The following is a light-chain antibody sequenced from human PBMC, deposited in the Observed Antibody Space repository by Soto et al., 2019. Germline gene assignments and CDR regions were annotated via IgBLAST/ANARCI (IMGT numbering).Light chain of an antibody. CDR2: KAS. V-gene: IGKV1-5*03. J-gene: IGKJ4*01. CDR1: QSISPW. Sequence: DSQMTQFPSTLSASVGDRVTITCRASQSISPWLAWYQQKPGKAPKILISKASTLQSGVPPRFSVSGSGTEFTLTISSLQPDDFATYYCQQYERYPMTFGGGTKVEIK. CDR3: QQYERYPMT.